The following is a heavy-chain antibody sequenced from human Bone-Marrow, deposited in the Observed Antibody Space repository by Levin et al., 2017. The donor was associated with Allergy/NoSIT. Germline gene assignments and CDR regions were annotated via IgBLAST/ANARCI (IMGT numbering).Heavy chain of an antibody. Sequence: GGSLRLSCAASGFTFSDYYMSWIRQAPGKGLEWVAVISYDGSNKYYADSVKGRFTISRDNSKNTLYLQMNSLRAEDTAVYYCAKDRRLFCSSTSCYYGMDVWGQGTTVTVSS. CDR1: GFTFSDYY. J-gene: IGHJ6*02. CDR3: AKDRRLFCSSTSCYYGMDV. V-gene: IGHV3-30*18. D-gene: IGHD2-2*01. CDR2: ISYDGSNK.